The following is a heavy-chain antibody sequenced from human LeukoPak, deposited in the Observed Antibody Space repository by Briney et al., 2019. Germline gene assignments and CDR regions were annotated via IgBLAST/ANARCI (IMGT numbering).Heavy chain of an antibody. CDR3: AKLYYYDSSGYFDY. CDR1: GFTVSSNC. CDR2: IYSGGST. Sequence: GGSLRLSCAASGFTVSSNCMSWVRQAPGKGLEWVSVIYSGGSTYYADSVKGRFTISRDNSKNTLYLQMNSLRAEDTAVYYCAKLYYYDSSGYFDYWGQGTLVTVSS. J-gene: IGHJ4*02. D-gene: IGHD3-22*01. V-gene: IGHV3-53*01.